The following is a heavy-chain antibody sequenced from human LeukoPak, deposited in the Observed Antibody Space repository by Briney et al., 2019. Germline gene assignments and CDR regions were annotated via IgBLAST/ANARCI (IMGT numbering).Heavy chain of an antibody. D-gene: IGHD6-19*01. J-gene: IGHJ4*02. V-gene: IGHV4-39*07. CDR2: IYYSGST. Sequence: SETLSLTCTVSGGSISSSSYYWGWIRQPPGKGLEWIGSIYYSGSTYYNPSLKSRVTISVDTSKNQFSLKLSSVTAADTAVYYCARGEARHSSGWYVTAFDYWGQGTLVTVSS. CDR1: GGSISSSSYY. CDR3: ARGEARHSSGWYVTAFDY.